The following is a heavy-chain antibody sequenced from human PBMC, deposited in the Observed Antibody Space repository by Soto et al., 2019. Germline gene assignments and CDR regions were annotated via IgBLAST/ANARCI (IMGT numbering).Heavy chain of an antibody. CDR1: GYTLTELS. CDR3: ATDRDCSSTSCYVGGSDAFDI. CDR2: FDPEDGET. D-gene: IGHD2-2*01. Sequence: ASVKVSCKVSGYTLTELSMHCVRQAPGKGLEWMGGFDPEDGETIYAQKFQGRVTMTEDTSTDTAYMELSSLRSEDTAVYYCATDRDCSSTSCYVGGSDAFDIWGQGTMVTVSS. V-gene: IGHV1-24*01. J-gene: IGHJ3*02.